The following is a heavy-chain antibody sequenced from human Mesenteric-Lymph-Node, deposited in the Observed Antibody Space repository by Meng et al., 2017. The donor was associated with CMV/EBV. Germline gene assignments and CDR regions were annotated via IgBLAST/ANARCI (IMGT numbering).Heavy chain of an antibody. CDR1: GGSLNNYY. CDR2: IYASGSA. J-gene: IGHJ4*02. CDR3: ARGPFGVALPYFDY. Sequence: SETLSLTCTVSGGSLNNYYWSWIRQTPGKGLEWIGYIYASGSANYNPSLRSRVTLSVDTSKNQFYLRLSSVTAADTAVYYCARGPFGVALPYFDYWGQGTLVTVSS. D-gene: IGHD3-3*01. V-gene: IGHV4-59*01.